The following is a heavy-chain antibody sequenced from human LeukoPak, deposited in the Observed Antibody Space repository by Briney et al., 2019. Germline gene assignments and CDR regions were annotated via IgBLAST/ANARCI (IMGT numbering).Heavy chain of an antibody. CDR3: ARLINGRGWYTKYYFDY. J-gene: IGHJ4*02. V-gene: IGHV4-39*01. CDR1: GGSISSSSHY. Sequence: SETLSLTCTVSGGSISSSSHYWGWIRQPPGKGLEWIGSIYYSGSTYYNPSLKSRVTISVDTSKNQFSLKLSSVTAADTAVYYCARLINGRGWYTKYYFDYWGQGTLVTVSS. CDR2: IYYSGST. D-gene: IGHD6-19*01.